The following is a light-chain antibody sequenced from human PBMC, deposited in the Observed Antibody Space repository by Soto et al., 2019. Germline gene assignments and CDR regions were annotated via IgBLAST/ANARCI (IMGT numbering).Light chain of an antibody. CDR3: QQYNNWWT. CDR2: GAS. V-gene: IGKV3-15*01. CDR1: QSVRSN. J-gene: IGKJ1*01. Sequence: EIVMTQSPATLSVSPGERVTLSCRASQSVRSNLAWYQQKPGQAPRLLIYGASTRATGIPARFSGSGSGTEFTLTISSPQSEDFAVYYGQQYNNWWTFGQGTKVEIK.